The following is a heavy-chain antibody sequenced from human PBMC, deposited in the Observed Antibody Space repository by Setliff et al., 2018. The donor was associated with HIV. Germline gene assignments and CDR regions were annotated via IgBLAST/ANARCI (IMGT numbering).Heavy chain of an antibody. J-gene: IGHJ4*02. CDR3: ARLGEC. Sequence: SETLSLTCAVYGGSFSAYYWTWIRQPPGKGLEWIGEISHGGSTSYNPSLKSRVTISLDTSKNQFSLNLTSVTAADTAVYYCARLGECWSQGSLVTVSS. V-gene: IGHV4-34*01. CDR2: ISHGGST. CDR1: GGSFSAYY. D-gene: IGHD3-16*01.